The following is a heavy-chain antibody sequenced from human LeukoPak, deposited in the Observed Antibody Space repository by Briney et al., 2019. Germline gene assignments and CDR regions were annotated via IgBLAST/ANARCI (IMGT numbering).Heavy chain of an antibody. CDR1: GFTFSSYS. Sequence: GGSLRLSRAASGFTFSSYSMNWVRQAPGKGLEWVSYISSSSSTIYYADSVKGRFTISRDNAKNSLYLQTNSLRAEDTAVYYCAVGGPAAPHWGQGTLVTVSS. CDR3: AVGGPAAPH. D-gene: IGHD2-2*01. CDR2: ISSSSSTI. J-gene: IGHJ4*02. V-gene: IGHV3-48*01.